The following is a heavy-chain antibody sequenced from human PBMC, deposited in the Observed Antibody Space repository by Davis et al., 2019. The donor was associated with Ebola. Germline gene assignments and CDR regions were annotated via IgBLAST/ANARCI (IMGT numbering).Heavy chain of an antibody. J-gene: IGHJ6*02. CDR2: ISAYNGNT. D-gene: IGHD5-12*01. Sequence: AASVKVSCKASGYTFTSYGISWVRQAPGQGLEWMGWISAYNGNTNYAQKFQGRVTITADESTSTAYMELSSLRSEDTAVYYCARDGIVATMNYYYYYGMDVWGQGTTVTVSS. CDR3: ARDGIVATMNYYYYYGMDV. V-gene: IGHV1-18*01. CDR1: GYTFTSYG.